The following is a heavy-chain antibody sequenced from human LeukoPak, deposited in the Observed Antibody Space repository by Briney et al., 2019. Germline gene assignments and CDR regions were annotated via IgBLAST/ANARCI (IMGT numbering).Heavy chain of an antibody. CDR3: ARGEVATTYYYGMDV. CDR1: GFTFSSYA. CDR2: MSSDSSFI. V-gene: IGHV3-21*05. D-gene: IGHD5-12*01. Sequence: PGRSLRLSCAASGFTFSSYAMSWVRQAPGKGLEWVSYMSSDSSFINYADSVKGRFTISRDNAKNSLFLQMDSPRADDTAVYYCARGEVATTYYYGMDVWGQGTTVTVSS. J-gene: IGHJ6*02.